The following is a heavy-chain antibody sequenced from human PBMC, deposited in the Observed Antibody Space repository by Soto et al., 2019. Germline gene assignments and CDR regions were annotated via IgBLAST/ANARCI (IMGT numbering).Heavy chain of an antibody. CDR3: ARDGYYFGSGTYFDS. CDR1: GFSFSNYW. J-gene: IGHJ4*02. CDR2: IRQDGSEK. V-gene: IGHV3-7*01. Sequence: EVQLVESGGGLVQPGGSLRLACVVSGFSFSNYWMNWVRQAPGKGLEWVANIRQDGSEKYYVESLTGRFTISRDNTKNSLYRQLNSLRSEDTAVYYCARDGYYFGSGTYFDSWDQGTLVIVSS. D-gene: IGHD3-10*01.